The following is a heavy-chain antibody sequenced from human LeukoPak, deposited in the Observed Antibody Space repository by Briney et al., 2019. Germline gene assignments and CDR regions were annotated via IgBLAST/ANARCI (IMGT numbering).Heavy chain of an antibody. Sequence: PSETLSLTCTVSGASMNNYYWSWLRQPPGKGLEWIGYIFYSGSTNYNPSLKSRVTISVDTSKNQFSLKLTSVTAAGTAIYYCARDSGQIADYWGQGTLVTVSS. V-gene: IGHV4-59*01. CDR1: GASMNNYY. CDR3: ARDSGQIADY. CDR2: IFYSGST. J-gene: IGHJ4*02. D-gene: IGHD2-21*01.